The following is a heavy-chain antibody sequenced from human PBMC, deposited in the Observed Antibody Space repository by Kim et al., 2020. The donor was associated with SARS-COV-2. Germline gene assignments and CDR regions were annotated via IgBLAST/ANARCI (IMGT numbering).Heavy chain of an antibody. J-gene: IGHJ5*02. CDR3: ARGNFNDSKPSDWFDP. D-gene: IGHD3-22*01. Sequence: KFQGRVTITADKSTSTAYMELSSLRSEDTAVYYCARGNFNDSKPSDWFDPWGQGTLVTVSS. V-gene: IGHV1-69*04.